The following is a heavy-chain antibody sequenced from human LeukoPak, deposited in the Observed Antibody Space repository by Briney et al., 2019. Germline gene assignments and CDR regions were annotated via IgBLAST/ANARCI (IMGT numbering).Heavy chain of an antibody. CDR3: ARLGMTATTLYYFDL. J-gene: IGHJ4*02. CDR2: IYYSGST. D-gene: IGHD1-20*01. CDR1: GGSISSYY. Sequence: SETLSLTCTVSGGSISSYYWSWIRQPPREGLEWIGYIYYSGSTNYNPSLKSRVTISVDTSKNQFSLKLSSVTAADTAMFYCARLGMTATTLYYFDLWGQGTLVTVSS. V-gene: IGHV4-59*01.